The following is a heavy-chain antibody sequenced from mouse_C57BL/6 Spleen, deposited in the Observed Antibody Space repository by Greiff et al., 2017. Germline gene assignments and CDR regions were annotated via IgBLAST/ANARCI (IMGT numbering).Heavy chain of an antibody. CDR2: IDPSDSYT. CDR1: GYTFTSYW. V-gene: IGHV1-69*01. J-gene: IGHJ4*01. CDR3: ARSPPSIYYYGSNYYAMDY. D-gene: IGHD1-1*01. Sequence: QVQLQQPGAELVMPGASVKLSCKASGYTFTSYWMHWVKQRPGQGLEWIGEIDPSDSYTNYNQKFKGKSTLTVDKSSSTAYMQRSSLTSEDSAVXYWARSPPSIYYYGSNYYAMDYWGQGTSVTVSS.